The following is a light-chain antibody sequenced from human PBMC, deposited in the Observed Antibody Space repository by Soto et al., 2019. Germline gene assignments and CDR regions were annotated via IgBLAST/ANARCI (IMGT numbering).Light chain of an antibody. J-gene: IGKJ4*01. CDR2: DAS. CDR3: QQYDNLP. V-gene: IGKV1-33*01. CDR1: QDISNY. Sequence: IQMTQSPSSLSASVGDRVTITCQARQDISNYLNWYQQKPGKAPKLLIYDASNLETGVPSRFSGSGSGTDFTFTISSLQPEDIATYYCQQYDNLPFGGGTKVEIK.